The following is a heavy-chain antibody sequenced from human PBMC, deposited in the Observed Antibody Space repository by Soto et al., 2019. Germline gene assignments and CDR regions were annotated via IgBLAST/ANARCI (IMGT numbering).Heavy chain of an antibody. V-gene: IGHV4-39*01. D-gene: IGHD3-16*02. J-gene: IGHJ4*02. CDR1: GGSISSSSYY. CDR3: ARHTTITFGGVIHYYFDY. Sequence: LETLSLTCTVSGGSISSSSYYWGWIRRPPGKGLEWIGSIYYSGSTYYNPSLKSRVTISVDTSKNQFSLKLGSVTAADTAVYYCARHTTITFGGVIHYYFDYWGQGTLVTVSS. CDR2: IYYSGST.